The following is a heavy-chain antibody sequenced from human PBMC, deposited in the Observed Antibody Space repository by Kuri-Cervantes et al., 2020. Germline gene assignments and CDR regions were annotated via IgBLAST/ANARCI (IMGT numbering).Heavy chain of an antibody. CDR2: INAGNGNT. CDR1: GYTFTSYA. V-gene: IGHV1-3*01. CDR3: ARGRMVRGVISLIDY. J-gene: IGHJ4*02. D-gene: IGHD3-10*01. Sequence: ASVKVSCKASGYTFTSYAMHWVRQAPGQRPEWMGWINAGNGNTKYSQKFQGRVTITRDTSASTAYMELSSLRSYDTAVYYCARGRMVRGVISLIDYWGQGTLVTVSS.